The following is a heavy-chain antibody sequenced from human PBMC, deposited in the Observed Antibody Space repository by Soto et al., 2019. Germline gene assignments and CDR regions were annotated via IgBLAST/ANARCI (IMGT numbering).Heavy chain of an antibody. CDR3: ARERVQQLWLRGPAYYFDY. D-gene: IGHD5-18*01. CDR2: IYSGGST. CDR1: GFTVSSNY. J-gene: IGHJ4*02. Sequence: GGSLRLSCAASGFTVSSNYMSWVRQAPGKGLEWVSVIYSGGSTYYADSVKGRFTISRHNSKNTLYLQMNSLRAEDTAVYYCARERVQQLWLRGPAYYFDYWGQGTLVTVSS. V-gene: IGHV3-53*04.